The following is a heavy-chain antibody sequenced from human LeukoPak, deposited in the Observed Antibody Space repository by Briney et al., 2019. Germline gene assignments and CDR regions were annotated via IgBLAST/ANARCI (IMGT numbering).Heavy chain of an antibody. CDR2: ISSSSSTI. V-gene: IGHV3-48*01. Sequence: GGSLRLSCAASGFTFSSYSMNWVRQAPGKGLDWVSYISSSSSTIYYADSVKGRFTISRDNAKNSLYLQMNSLRAEDTAVYYCARDRAGSGYHDAFDIWGQGTMVTVSS. J-gene: IGHJ3*02. D-gene: IGHD3-22*01. CDR3: ARDRAGSGYHDAFDI. CDR1: GFTFSSYS.